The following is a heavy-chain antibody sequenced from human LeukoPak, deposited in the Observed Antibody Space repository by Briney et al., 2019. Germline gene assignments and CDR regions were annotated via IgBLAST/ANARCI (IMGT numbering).Heavy chain of an antibody. Sequence: ASVKVSCKASGYTFTSYGISWVRQAPGQGLEWMGWISAYNGNTNYAQKFQGRVSMTRDTSVNTAYMELSRLRSDDTAVYYCARAGAEWEFDPWGQGTLVTVSS. CDR1: GYTFTSYG. V-gene: IGHV1-18*01. D-gene: IGHD1-26*01. CDR2: ISAYNGNT. CDR3: ARAGAEWEFDP. J-gene: IGHJ5*02.